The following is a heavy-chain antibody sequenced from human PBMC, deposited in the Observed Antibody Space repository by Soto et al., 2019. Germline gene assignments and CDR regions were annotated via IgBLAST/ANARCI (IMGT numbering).Heavy chain of an antibody. J-gene: IGHJ6*02. D-gene: IGHD4-17*01. CDR2: INPSGGST. V-gene: IGHV1-46*01. CDR1: GYTFTSYY. Sequence: ASVKVSCKASGYTFTSYYMHWVRQAPGQGLEWMGIINPSGGSTSYAQKFQGRVTMTRDTSTSTVYMELSSLRSEDTAVYYCAREGVYGDYPYYYYGMAVWGQGTTVTVSS. CDR3: AREGVYGDYPYYYYGMAV.